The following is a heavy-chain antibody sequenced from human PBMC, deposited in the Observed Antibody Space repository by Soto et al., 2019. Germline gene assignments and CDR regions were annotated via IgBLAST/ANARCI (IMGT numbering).Heavy chain of an antibody. CDR1: GYSFTSYW. J-gene: IGHJ4*02. V-gene: IGHV5-51*01. CDR2: IYPGDSDT. D-gene: IGHD3-10*01. Sequence: SLRISCKASGYSFTSYWIGWVRQIPGKGLEWLGIIYPGDSDTRYSPSFQGQVTISADKSISTAYLQWSSPTASDTAMYYCARDTLADPYYYGSGSYHPFYYWGQGTLVTVSS. CDR3: ARDTLADPYYYGSGSYHPFYY.